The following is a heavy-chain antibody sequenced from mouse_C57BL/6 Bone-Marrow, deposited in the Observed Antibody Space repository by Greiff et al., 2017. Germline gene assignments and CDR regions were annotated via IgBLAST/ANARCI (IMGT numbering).Heavy chain of an antibody. D-gene: IGHD5-1-1*01. V-gene: IGHV1-81*01. J-gene: IGHJ2*01. Sequence: QVQLKESGAELARPGASVKLSCKASGYTFTSYGISWVKQRTGQGLEWIGEIYPTSGNTYYNEKFKGKATLTADKSSSTAYMELRSLTSEDSAVYFCAKIRGPFDYWGQGTTLTVSS. CDR2: IYPTSGNT. CDR3: AKIRGPFDY. CDR1: GYTFTSYG.